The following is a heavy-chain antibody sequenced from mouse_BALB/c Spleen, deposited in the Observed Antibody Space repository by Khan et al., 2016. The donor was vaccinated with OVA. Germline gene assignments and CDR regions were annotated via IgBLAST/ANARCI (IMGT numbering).Heavy chain of an antibody. V-gene: IGHV1S137*01. Sequence: VQLQQSGAELVRPGVSVKISCKGSGYTFTDFAMHWVKQSHAKRLEWIGVISTYYGDTNYNQNFKGKATMTVDTSSSTAYLELARLTSEDSAIYYCERGRGQYRIDYWGQGTLVTVSA. CDR3: ERGRGQYRIDY. J-gene: IGHJ3*01. D-gene: IGHD1-1*02. CDR1: GYTFTDFA. CDR2: ISTYYGDT.